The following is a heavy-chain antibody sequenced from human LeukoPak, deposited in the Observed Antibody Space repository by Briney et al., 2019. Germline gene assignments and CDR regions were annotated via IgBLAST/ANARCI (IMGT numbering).Heavy chain of an antibody. J-gene: IGHJ4*02. Sequence: GASVKVSCKASGDTFSSYAISWVRQAPGQGLEWMGGIIPIFGTANYAQKFQGRVTITADESTSTAYMELSSLRSEDTAVYYCARAYSSSSPFDYWGQGTLVTVSS. CDR2: IIPIFGTA. V-gene: IGHV1-69*13. CDR3: ARAYSSSSPFDY. D-gene: IGHD6-6*01. CDR1: GDTFSSYA.